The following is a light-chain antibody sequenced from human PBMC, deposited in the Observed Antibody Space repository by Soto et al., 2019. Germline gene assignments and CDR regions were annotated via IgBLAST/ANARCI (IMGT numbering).Light chain of an antibody. CDR1: QSVSSSY. Sequence: ESVLTRSPGTLSLSPGERATLSCRASQSVSSSYLAWYQQKPGQAPRLLIYGASSRATGIQDRFSGSGSGTDFTLTISRLEPEDFAVYYCKQYGSSPQTFGQGTKVDIK. CDR3: KQYGSSPQT. V-gene: IGKV3-20*01. CDR2: GAS. J-gene: IGKJ1*01.